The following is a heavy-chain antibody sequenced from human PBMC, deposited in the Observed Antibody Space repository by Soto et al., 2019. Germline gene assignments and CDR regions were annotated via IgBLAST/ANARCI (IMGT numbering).Heavy chain of an antibody. CDR3: ANRIHGYGDYWIDP. V-gene: IGHV2-5*01. Sequence: QITLKESGPTLVKPTQTLTLTCTFSGFSLSTSGVGVGWIRQPPGKALEWLALIYWNDDKRYSPSLKSRLTIPKDTSKNQVVLTMTNMDPVDTATYYCANRIHGYGDYWIDPWGQGTLVTVSS. CDR2: IYWNDDK. CDR1: GFSLSTSGVG. J-gene: IGHJ5*02. D-gene: IGHD4-17*01.